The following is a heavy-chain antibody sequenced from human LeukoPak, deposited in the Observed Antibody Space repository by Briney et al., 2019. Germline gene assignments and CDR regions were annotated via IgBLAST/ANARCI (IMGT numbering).Heavy chain of an antibody. V-gene: IGHV4-59*01. CDR2: IYYSVIS. J-gene: IGHJ4*02. Sequence: SETLSLTCTVSGDSINTYYWSWIRQPPGKGLEWTGYIYYSVISDYNPSLKSRVTMSVDMSTRQISLKLSSVTAADTAVYYCARGSGGDGSGSLWGQGTLVTVSS. CDR3: ARGSGGDGSGSL. CDR1: GDSINTYY. D-gene: IGHD3-10*01.